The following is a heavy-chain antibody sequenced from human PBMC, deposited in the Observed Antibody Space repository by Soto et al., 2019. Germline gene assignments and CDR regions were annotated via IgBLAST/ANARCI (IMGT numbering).Heavy chain of an antibody. CDR2: IYYSGST. J-gene: IGHJ6*02. CDR3: ARARGCSSTSCSYYYYYYGMDV. D-gene: IGHD2-2*01. CDR1: GGSISSGGYY. Sequence: SETLSLTCTVSGGSISSGGYYWSWIRQHPGKGLEWIGYIYYSGSTYYNPSLKSRVTISVDTSKNQFSLKLSSVTAADTAVYYCARARGCSSTSCSYYYYYYGMDVWGQGTTVTVSS. V-gene: IGHV4-31*03.